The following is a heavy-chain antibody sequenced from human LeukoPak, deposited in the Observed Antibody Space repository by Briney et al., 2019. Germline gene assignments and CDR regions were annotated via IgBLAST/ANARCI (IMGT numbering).Heavy chain of an antibody. V-gene: IGHV3-30*02. CDR1: GFTFSNFG. CDR3: ARVGSSWPNWYFDL. CDR2: IQYDGSDK. J-gene: IGHJ2*01. D-gene: IGHD6-13*01. Sequence: PGGSLRLSCAAAGFTFSNFGMHWVRQAPGKGLEWVAFIQYDGSDKNYADSVKGRSTISRDNSKNTLYLQMNSLRAEDTAVYYCARVGSSWPNWYFDLWGRGTLVTVSS.